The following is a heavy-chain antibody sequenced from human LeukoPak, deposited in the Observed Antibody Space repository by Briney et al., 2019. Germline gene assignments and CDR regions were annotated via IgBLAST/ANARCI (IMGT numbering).Heavy chain of an antibody. J-gene: IGHJ4*02. CDR2: ISSSGRTI. CDR1: GFTFSSYE. D-gene: IGHD6-19*01. Sequence: GGSLRLSCEASGFTFSSYEMNWVRQAPGKGLEWISYISSSGRTIYYADSVKGRFTVSRDNAKNSVYLQMNSLRAEDTAVYYCARDLGAVAGNFDYWGQGTLVTVSS. CDR3: ARDLGAVAGNFDY. V-gene: IGHV3-48*03.